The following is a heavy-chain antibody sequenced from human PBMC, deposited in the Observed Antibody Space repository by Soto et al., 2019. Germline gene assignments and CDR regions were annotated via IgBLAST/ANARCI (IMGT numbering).Heavy chain of an antibody. J-gene: IGHJ4*02. CDR1: GGRFGSYA. Sequence: SLQVTCKASGGRFGSYASSWVRQAPGQGLEWMGGIIPIFGTANYAQKFQGRVTITADESTSTAYMELSSLRSEDTAVYYCARPPHYGSGSFDYWGQGTLVTVSS. CDR3: ARPPHYGSGSFDY. CDR2: IIPIFGTA. V-gene: IGHV1-69*13. D-gene: IGHD3-10*01.